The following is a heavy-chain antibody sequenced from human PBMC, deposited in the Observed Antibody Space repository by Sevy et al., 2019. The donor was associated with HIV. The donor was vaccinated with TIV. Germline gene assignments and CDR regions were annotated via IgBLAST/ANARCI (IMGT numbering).Heavy chain of an antibody. CDR3: ARESGSGWYIDH. CDR1: GFTFSSYG. Sequence: GGSLRLSCAASGFTFSSYGLHWVRQAPGRGLEWVAGILAVGNIKYYIDSVKGRFTISGDDSKNTLYLQMNSLRAEDTAVYYCARESGSGWYIDHWGQGALVTVSS. J-gene: IGHJ4*02. D-gene: IGHD6-19*01. V-gene: IGHV3-33*01. CDR2: ILAVGNIK.